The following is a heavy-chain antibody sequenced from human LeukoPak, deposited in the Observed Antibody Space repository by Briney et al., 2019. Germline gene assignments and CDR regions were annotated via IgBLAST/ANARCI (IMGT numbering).Heavy chain of an antibody. J-gene: IGHJ5*02. V-gene: IGHV4-34*01. CDR1: GGSFSGYY. CDR3: ANIAVAGT. Sequence: SETLSLTCAVYGGSFSGYYWSWIRQPPGKGLEWIGEINHSGSTNYNPSLKSRVTISVDTSKNQFSLRLSSVTVADTAVYYCANIAVAGTWGQGTLVTISS. D-gene: IGHD6-19*01. CDR2: INHSGST.